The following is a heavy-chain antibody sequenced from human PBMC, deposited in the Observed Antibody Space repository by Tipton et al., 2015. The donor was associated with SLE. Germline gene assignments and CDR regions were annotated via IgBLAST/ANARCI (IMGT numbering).Heavy chain of an antibody. V-gene: IGHV4-38-2*01. Sequence: TLSLTCSVSGSSISSYHWGWIRQSPEKGLEWIGSISHTGNIYYNPSLKSRLSMSIDRSRNEVFLRLSSVTAADTAVYYCARHDYDSNGYYQHYFDYWGQGTLVTVSS. CDR2: ISHTGNI. J-gene: IGHJ4*02. D-gene: IGHD3-22*01. CDR1: GSSISSYH. CDR3: ARHDYDSNGYYQHYFDY.